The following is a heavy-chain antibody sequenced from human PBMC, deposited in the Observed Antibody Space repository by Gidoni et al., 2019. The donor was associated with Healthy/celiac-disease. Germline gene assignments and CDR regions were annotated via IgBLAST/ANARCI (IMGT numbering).Heavy chain of an antibody. V-gene: IGHV3-21*01. CDR1: GFTFSRYS. CDR2: ISSSGSYI. Sequence: EVQLVESGGGLVKPGGSLRLSCAASGFTFSRYSMNWVRQAPGKGLEWVSSISSSGSYIYYADSGKGRFTISRDNAKNSLYLQMNSLRAEDTAVYYCARDGQQLGIGYWGQGTLVTVSS. D-gene: IGHD6-13*01. J-gene: IGHJ4*02. CDR3: ARDGQQLGIGY.